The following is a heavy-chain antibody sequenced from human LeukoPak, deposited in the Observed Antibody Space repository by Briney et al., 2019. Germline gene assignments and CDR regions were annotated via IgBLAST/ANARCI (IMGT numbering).Heavy chain of an antibody. V-gene: IGHV3-23*01. Sequence: GGSLRLSCAASGFTFRSYAMTWVRQAPGKRLACVSTISAIGGTTYYADSVKGRFTISRDNSKNTLYPQMNSLRAEDTAVYYCAKARGSSSWSSFDYWGQGTLVTVSS. CDR3: AKARGSSSWSSFDY. D-gene: IGHD6-13*01. CDR2: ISAIGGTT. J-gene: IGHJ4*02. CDR1: GFTFRSYA.